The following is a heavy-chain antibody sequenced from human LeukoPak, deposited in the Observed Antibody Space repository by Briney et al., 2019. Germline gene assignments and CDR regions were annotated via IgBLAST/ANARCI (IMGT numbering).Heavy chain of an antibody. Sequence: GGSLRLSCAASGFTFSSYAMNWVRQAPGKGLEWVSGIGSGGTDIYYADSVKGRFTISRDNAKNSLYLQMNSLRAEDTAIYYCARASAVAGTRDYWGQGTLVTVSS. D-gene: IGHD6-19*01. CDR3: ARASAVAGTRDY. CDR1: GFTFSSYA. J-gene: IGHJ4*02. CDR2: IGSGGTDI. V-gene: IGHV3-21*06.